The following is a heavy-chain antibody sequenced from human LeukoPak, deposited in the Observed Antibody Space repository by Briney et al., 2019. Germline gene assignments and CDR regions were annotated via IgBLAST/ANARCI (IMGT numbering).Heavy chain of an antibody. V-gene: IGHV3-30*18. D-gene: IGHD3-10*01. CDR2: ISYDGSNK. CDR1: GFTFSSYG. Sequence: GGSLRLSCAASGFTFSSYGMHWVRQAPGRGLEWVAVISYDGSNKYYADSVKGRFTISRDNSKNTLYLQMNSLRAEDTAVYYCAKGYYGSGSYDLMDVWGKGTTVTVSS. CDR3: AKGYYGSGSYDLMDV. J-gene: IGHJ6*04.